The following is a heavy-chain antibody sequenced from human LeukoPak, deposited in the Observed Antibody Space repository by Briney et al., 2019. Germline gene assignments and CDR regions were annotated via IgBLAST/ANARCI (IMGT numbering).Heavy chain of an antibody. V-gene: IGHV1-69*04. J-gene: IGHJ4*02. CDR3: SRLDTYYDILTGYSH. CDR2: IIPIFGIA. D-gene: IGHD3-9*01. Sequence: SVKVSCKASGGTFSSYAISWVRQAPGQGLEWMGRIIPIFGIANYAQKFQGRVTITADKSTSTAYMELSSLRSEDTAVYYCSRLDTYYDILTGYSHWGQGTLVTVSS. CDR1: GGTFSSYA.